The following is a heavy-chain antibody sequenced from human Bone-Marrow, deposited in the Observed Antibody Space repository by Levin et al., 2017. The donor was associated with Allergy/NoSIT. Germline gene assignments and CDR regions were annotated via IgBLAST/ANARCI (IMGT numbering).Heavy chain of an antibody. Sequence: KASETLSLTCTVSGGSMNNGDYYWSWIRQPPGKGLEWIGYIYYSGSTYYNPSLKSRVIISLDTSKNQFSLKLSSVTAADTAVYYCARDEVRGVNSRSYYGVDVWGQGTTVTVSS. J-gene: IGHJ6*02. CDR2: IYYSGST. D-gene: IGHD3-10*01. CDR1: GGSMNNGDYY. V-gene: IGHV4-30-4*01. CDR3: ARDEVRGVNSRSYYGVDV.